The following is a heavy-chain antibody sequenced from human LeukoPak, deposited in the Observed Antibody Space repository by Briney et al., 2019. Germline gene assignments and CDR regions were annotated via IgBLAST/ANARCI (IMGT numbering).Heavy chain of an antibody. CDR2: ISTSSSYI. J-gene: IGHJ3*02. V-gene: IGHV3-21*04. D-gene: IGHD1-26*01. CDR3: AKGSSGSYSLDAFDI. CDR1: GFTFNRYN. Sequence: GGSLRLSCAASGFTFNRYNMNWVRRAPGKGLEWVSSISTSSSYIYYADSVRGRFTISRDNAKNSLYLQMNSLRAEDTALYYCAKGSSGSYSLDAFDIWGQGTMVTVSS.